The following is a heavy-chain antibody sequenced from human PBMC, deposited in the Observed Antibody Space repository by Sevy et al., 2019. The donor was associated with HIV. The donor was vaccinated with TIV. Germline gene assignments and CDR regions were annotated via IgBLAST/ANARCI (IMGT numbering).Heavy chain of an antibody. D-gene: IGHD1-26*01. J-gene: IGHJ6*02. CDR3: TRGGGANYWGMDV. CDR1: GVTLGDYD. Sequence: GGSLRLSCTVSGVTLGDYDMSWVRQAPGKGLEWVGFIRSKAYGGTTEYAASVRGRFTISRDDSKSIAYLQMNSLKTEDTAVYYCTRGGGANYWGMDVWGQGITVTVSS. V-gene: IGHV3-49*04. CDR2: IRSKAYGGTT.